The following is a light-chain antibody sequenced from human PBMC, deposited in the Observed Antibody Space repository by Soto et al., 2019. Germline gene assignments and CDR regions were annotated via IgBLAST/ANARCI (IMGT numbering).Light chain of an antibody. CDR1: QSVSSSY. CDR2: GAS. Sequence: EIVLTQSPGTLSLSPGERVTLSCRASQSVSSSYLAWYQQKPGQAPRLLIYGASSRATGIPDRFSGSGSGKDFTLTISRLEREDFAVYYCQQYGSSPRTFGQGTKVEIK. J-gene: IGKJ1*01. V-gene: IGKV3-20*01. CDR3: QQYGSSPRT.